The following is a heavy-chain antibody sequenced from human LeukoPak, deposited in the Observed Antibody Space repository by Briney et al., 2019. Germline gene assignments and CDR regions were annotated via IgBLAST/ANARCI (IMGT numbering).Heavy chain of an antibody. CDR3: ARSSPTYYFDSSGYYYGDY. CDR1: AYSFTDYY. Sequence: GASVKVSCKASAYSFTDYYIHWVRQAPGQGLEWMGRINPNTGVTDYAQIFKGRVTMTRDMSISTAYMELSRLGSDDTAVYYCARSSPTYYFDSSGYYYGDYWGQGTLVTVSS. D-gene: IGHD3-22*01. CDR2: INPNTGVT. J-gene: IGHJ4*02. V-gene: IGHV1-2*06.